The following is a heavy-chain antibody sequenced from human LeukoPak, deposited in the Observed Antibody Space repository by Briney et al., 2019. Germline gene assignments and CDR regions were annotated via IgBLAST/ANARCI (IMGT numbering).Heavy chain of an antibody. J-gene: IGHJ6*02. D-gene: IGHD3-22*01. Sequence: SQTLSLTCTVSGGSISSGGYYWSWIRQHPGKGLEWIGYIYYSGSTYYNPCLKSRVTISVDTSKNQFSLKLSSVTAADTAVYYCARAPHYYDSSHSIVWGQGTTVTVSS. CDR1: GGSISSGGYY. CDR2: IYYSGST. V-gene: IGHV4-31*03. CDR3: ARAPHYYDSSHSIV.